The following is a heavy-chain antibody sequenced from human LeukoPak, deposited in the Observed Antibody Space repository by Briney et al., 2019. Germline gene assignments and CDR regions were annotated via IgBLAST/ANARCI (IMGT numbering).Heavy chain of an antibody. D-gene: IGHD5-18*01. CDR2: MNPNSGNT. CDR1: GYTFTIYD. CDR3: ARERGYSYGYVDY. V-gene: IGHV1-8*01. Sequence: ASVTVSCTASGYTFTIYDINWGGQAPGQGLGWMGWMNPNSGNTGYAQKFQGRVTMTRNTSISTAYMELSSLRSEDTAVYYCARERGYSYGYVDYWGQGTLVTVSS. J-gene: IGHJ4*02.